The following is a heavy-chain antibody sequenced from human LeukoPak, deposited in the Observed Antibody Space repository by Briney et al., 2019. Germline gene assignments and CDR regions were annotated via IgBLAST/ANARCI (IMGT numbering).Heavy chain of an antibody. D-gene: IGHD3-22*01. V-gene: IGHV1-2*02. J-gene: IGHJ4*02. CDR1: GYTFTGYY. Sequence: ASVKVSCKASGYTFTGYYMHWVRQAPGQGLEWMGWINPNSGGTNYAQKFQGRVTTTRDTSISTAYMEPSRLRSDDTAVYYCARDRYYYDSSGYHDYWGQGTLVTVSS. CDR2: INPNSGGT. CDR3: ARDRYYYDSSGYHDY.